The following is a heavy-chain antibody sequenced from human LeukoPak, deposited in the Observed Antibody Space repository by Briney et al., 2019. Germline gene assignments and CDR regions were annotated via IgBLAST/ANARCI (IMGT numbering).Heavy chain of an antibody. Sequence: GGSLEISCRGSGYPFASFWIGWVRQVPGKGLEWMGIIYPGDSDTRYSPSFQGQVTISANKSISTAYLQWSSLRASDTAMYYCARLPSGTYYPLGDWGQGTLVTVSS. CDR3: ARLPSGTYYPLGD. D-gene: IGHD1-26*01. CDR1: GYPFASFW. CDR2: IYPGDSDT. V-gene: IGHV5-51*01. J-gene: IGHJ4*02.